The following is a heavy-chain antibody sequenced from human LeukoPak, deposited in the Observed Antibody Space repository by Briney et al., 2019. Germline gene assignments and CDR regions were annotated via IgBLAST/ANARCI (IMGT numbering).Heavy chain of an antibody. V-gene: IGHV4-59*12. J-gene: IGHJ6*03. CDR3: ARGVIAAGQYYYYYMDV. CDR1: GGSINSYY. CDR2: IHYSGST. Sequence: SETLSLTCTVSGGSINSYYWSWIRQPPGKGLVWIGYIHYSGSTNYSPSLKSRVTISVDTSKNQSSLKLSSVTAADTAVYYCARGVIAAGQYYYYYMDVWGKGTTVTVSS. D-gene: IGHD6-13*01.